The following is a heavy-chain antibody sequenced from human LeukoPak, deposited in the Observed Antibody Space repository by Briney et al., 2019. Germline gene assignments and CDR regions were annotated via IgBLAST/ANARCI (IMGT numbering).Heavy chain of an antibody. CDR1: GYTFTGYY. CDR2: INPNSGGT. V-gene: IGHV1-2*02. J-gene: IGHJ6*03. Sequence: ASVKVSCKASGYTFTGYYMHWVRQAPGQGLEWMGWINPNSGGTNYAQKFQGRVTMTRDTSISTAYMELSRLRSDDTAVYNCASGYCSGGSCYRDVYYYYYMDVWGKGTTVTVSS. D-gene: IGHD2-15*01. CDR3: ASGYCSGGSCYRDVYYYYYMDV.